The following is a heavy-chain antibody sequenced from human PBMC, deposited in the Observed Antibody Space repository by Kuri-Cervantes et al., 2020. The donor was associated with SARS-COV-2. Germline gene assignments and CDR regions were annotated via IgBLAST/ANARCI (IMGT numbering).Heavy chain of an antibody. Sequence: ASVKVSCKASGYTFTGYYMHWVRQAPGQGLEWMGWINPNSSGTNYAQKFQGRVTMTRDTSISTAYMELSRLRSDDTAVYYCARDQRAPIVVVVAEFDPWGQGTLVTVSS. J-gene: IGHJ5*02. CDR2: INPNSSGT. CDR1: GYTFTGYY. V-gene: IGHV1-2*02. D-gene: IGHD2-15*01. CDR3: ARDQRAPIVVVVAEFDP.